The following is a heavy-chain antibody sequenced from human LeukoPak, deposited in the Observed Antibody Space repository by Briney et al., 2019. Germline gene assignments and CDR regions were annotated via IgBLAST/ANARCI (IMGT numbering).Heavy chain of an antibody. CDR2: FEPADGEI. V-gene: IGHV1-24*01. Sequence: ASVKVSCKVSGYTFTELSMHWVRQAPGKGLEWMGGFEPADGEIIYAQKFQGRVTMTEDTSTDTAFMELRSLRSEDTAVYYCATGGLYDLLDHWGQGTLVTVSS. D-gene: IGHD3-9*01. CDR3: ATGGLYDLLDH. CDR1: GYTFTELS. J-gene: IGHJ4*02.